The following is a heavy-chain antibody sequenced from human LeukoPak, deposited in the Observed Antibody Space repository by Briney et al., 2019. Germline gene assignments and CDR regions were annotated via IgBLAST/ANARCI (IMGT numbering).Heavy chain of an antibody. Sequence: PGGSLRLSCAASGFTVSNNYMGWVRQAPAKGLEWVSVIYSVGSTYYADSVRGRFTISRDNSKNTLYLQMNSLRVEDTAVYYCARSYSSTPQYYYYYYMDVWGKGTTVTVSS. CDR3: ARSYSSTPQYYYYYYMDV. J-gene: IGHJ6*03. V-gene: IGHV3-66*01. CDR2: IYSVGST. D-gene: IGHD6-13*01. CDR1: GFTVSNNY.